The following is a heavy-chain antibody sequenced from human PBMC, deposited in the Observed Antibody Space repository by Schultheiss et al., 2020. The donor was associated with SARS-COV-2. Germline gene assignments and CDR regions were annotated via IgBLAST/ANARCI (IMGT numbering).Heavy chain of an antibody. CDR3: ARDALGVVVPAAIGGEYYYYGMDV. J-gene: IGHJ6*02. CDR1: GFTFDDYA. V-gene: IGHV3-7*03. D-gene: IGHD2-2*01. Sequence: GGSLRLSCAASGFTFDDYAMHWVRQAPGKGLEWVANIKQDGSEKYYVDSVKGRFTISRDNAKNSLYLQMNSLRAEDTAVYYCARDALGVVVPAAIGGEYYYYGMDVWGQGTTVTVSS. CDR2: IKQDGSEK.